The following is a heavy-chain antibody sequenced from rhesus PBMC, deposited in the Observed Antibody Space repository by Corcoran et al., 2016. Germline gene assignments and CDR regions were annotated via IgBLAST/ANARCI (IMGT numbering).Heavy chain of an antibody. J-gene: IGHJ4*01. CDR2: SYGRGSST. V-gene: IGHV4-169*02. CDR3: ARETAAAGTFDY. Sequence: QLQLQESGPGLVKPSETLSVTCAVSGGSISSSYWSWIRQAPGKGLEWIGYSYGRGSSTSYNPSLKSRVTLSVDTSKNQLSLKLSSVTPADTAVYDCARETAAAGTFDYWGQGVLVTVSS. CDR1: GGSISSSY. D-gene: IGHD6-25*01.